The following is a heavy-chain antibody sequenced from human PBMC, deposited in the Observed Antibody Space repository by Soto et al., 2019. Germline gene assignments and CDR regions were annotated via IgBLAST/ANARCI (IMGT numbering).Heavy chain of an antibody. V-gene: IGHV4-34*01. Sequence: QVQLQQWGAGLLKPSETLSLTCAVYGGSFSGYYWSWIRQPPGKGLEWIGEINHSGSTNYNPSLKSRVTISVDTSKNQFSLKLSSVTAADTAVYYCARGTRNIVVVVAATHTHLDYWGQGTLVTVSS. D-gene: IGHD2-15*01. CDR1: GGSFSGYY. CDR2: INHSGST. CDR3: ARGTRNIVVVVAATHTHLDY. J-gene: IGHJ4*02.